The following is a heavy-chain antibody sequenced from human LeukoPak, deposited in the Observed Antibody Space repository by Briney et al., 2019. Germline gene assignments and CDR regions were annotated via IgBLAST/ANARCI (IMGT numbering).Heavy chain of an antibody. CDR2: ISAYNGNT. Sequence: ASVKVSCKASGYTFTSYGISWVRQAPGQGLEWMGWISAYNGNTNYAQKLQGRVTMTTDTSTSTAYMELRSLRSDDTAVYYCARDLHPSVGARESGNWFDPWGQGTLVTVSS. CDR3: ARDLHPSVGARESGNWFDP. V-gene: IGHV1-18*01. CDR1: GYTFTSYG. D-gene: IGHD1-26*01. J-gene: IGHJ5*02.